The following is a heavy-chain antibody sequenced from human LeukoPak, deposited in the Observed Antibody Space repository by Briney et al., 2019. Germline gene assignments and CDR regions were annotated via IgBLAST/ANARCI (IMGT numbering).Heavy chain of an antibody. Sequence: PGGALRLSCAASGFTFSDYYMSWIRQAPGKGLEGVSYISSSVSTIYYADSVKGRFTISMDNAKNSLYLQMNSLRAEDTAVYYCAKAVTGTTLVRWDYWGQGTLVTVSS. CDR2: ISSSVSTI. CDR3: AKAVTGTTLVRWDY. J-gene: IGHJ4*02. CDR1: GFTFSDYY. V-gene: IGHV3-11*01. D-gene: IGHD1-7*01.